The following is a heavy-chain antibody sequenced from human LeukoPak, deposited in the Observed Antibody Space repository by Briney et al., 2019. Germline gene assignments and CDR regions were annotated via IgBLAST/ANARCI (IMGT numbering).Heavy chain of an antibody. J-gene: IGHJ4*02. CDR3: ARDGMITFGGVIVNDY. D-gene: IGHD3-16*02. CDR2: IKQDESQR. V-gene: IGHV3-7*05. Sequence: GSLRLSCAASGFTFSIYWMSWVRQAPGKGLEWVANIKQDESQRYYVDSVEGRFTISRDNANNSLYLQMNSLRAEDTAVYYCARDGMITFGGVIVNDYWGQGTLVTVSS. CDR1: GFTFSIYW.